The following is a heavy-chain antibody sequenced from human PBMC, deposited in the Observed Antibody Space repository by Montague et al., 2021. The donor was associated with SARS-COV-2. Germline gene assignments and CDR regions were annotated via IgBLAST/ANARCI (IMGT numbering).Heavy chain of an antibody. CDR2: INHGGST. Sequence: SETLSLTCAVYAGSFSDYSWTWLRQPPGKGLEWIGEINHGGSTNYNPSLKSRVTISVDTSKNQFSLKLTSVTAADTAVYYCARGRQHINVIVVFSTGGEYCFDPWGQGTLVAVSS. D-gene: IGHD3-22*01. CDR1: AGSFSDYS. V-gene: IGHV4-34*01. CDR3: ARGRQHINVIVVFSTGGEYCFDP. J-gene: IGHJ5*02.